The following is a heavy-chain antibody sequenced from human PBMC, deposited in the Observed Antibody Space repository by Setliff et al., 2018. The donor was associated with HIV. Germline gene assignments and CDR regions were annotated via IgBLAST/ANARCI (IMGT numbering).Heavy chain of an antibody. Sequence: PSETLSLSCAASGFTFSNSAMHWVRQAPGKGLEWVSIIYTDDSNTYYAESVKGRFTISRDNAKNSQYLLMSDLRAEDTAVYYCAAVFTGEPGRSLDYWGQGTPVTVSS. V-gene: IGHV3-NL1*01. CDR3: AAVFTGEPGRSLDY. J-gene: IGHJ4*02. D-gene: IGHD1-26*01. CDR2: IYTDDSNT. CDR1: GFTFSNSA.